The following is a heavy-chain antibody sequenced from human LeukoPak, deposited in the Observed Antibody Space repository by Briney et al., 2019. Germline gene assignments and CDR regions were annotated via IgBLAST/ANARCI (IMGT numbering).Heavy chain of an antibody. CDR2: INPNSGGT. CDR3: ARSVLLWFGDEGDY. Sequence: ASVKVSCKASGYTFTGYYMHWVRQAPGQGLEWMGWINPNSGGTNYAQKFQGRVTMTRDTSISTAYMELSRLRSDDTAVYYCARSVLLWFGDEGDYWGQGTLVTASS. D-gene: IGHD3-10*01. CDR1: GYTFTGYY. V-gene: IGHV1-2*02. J-gene: IGHJ4*02.